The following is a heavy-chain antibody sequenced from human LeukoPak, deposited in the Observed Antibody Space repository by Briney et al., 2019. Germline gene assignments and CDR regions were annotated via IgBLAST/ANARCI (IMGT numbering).Heavy chain of an antibody. J-gene: IGHJ4*02. D-gene: IGHD3-10*01. CDR3: ARLRREYDY. CDR2: IYYSGST. Sequence: PSETLSLTCTVSGGSISSYYWSWLRQPPGKGLEWIGYIYYSGSTNYNPSLKSRVTISVDTSKNQFSPKLSSVAAADTAVYYCARLRREYDYWGQGTLVTVSS. V-gene: IGHV4-59*08. CDR1: GGSISSYY.